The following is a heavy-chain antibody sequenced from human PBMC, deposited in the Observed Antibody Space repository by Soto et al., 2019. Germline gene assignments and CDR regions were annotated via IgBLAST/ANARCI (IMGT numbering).Heavy chain of an antibody. Sequence: SETLSLTCAVSGYSISSGYYWGWIRQPPGKGLEWIGSIYHSGSTYYNPSLESRVTISVDTSKNQFSLKLSSVTAAGTAVYYCARGYYGSGRSDYWGQGTLVTVS. CDR3: ARGYYGSGRSDY. D-gene: IGHD3-10*01. CDR1: GYSISSGYY. J-gene: IGHJ4*02. CDR2: IYHSGST. V-gene: IGHV4-38-2*01.